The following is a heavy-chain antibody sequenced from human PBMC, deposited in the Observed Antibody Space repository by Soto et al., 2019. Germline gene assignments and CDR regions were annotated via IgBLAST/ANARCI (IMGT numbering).Heavy chain of an antibody. CDR1: GFTFSDYY. Sequence: GGSLRLSCAASGFTFSDYYMSWIRQAPGKGLEWVSYISSSSSYTNYADSVKGRFTISRDNAKNSLYLQMNSLRAEDTAVYYCARDAHPPYYYDSSGYYVLWGQGTPVTVSS. CDR2: ISSSSSYT. CDR3: ARDAHPPYYYDSSGYYVL. J-gene: IGHJ4*02. V-gene: IGHV3-11*05. D-gene: IGHD3-22*01.